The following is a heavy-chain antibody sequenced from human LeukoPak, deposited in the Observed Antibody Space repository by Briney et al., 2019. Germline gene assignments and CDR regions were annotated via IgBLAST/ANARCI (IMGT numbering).Heavy chain of an antibody. J-gene: IGHJ4*02. CDR2: IYYSGST. D-gene: IGHD2-8*01. CDR3: ARALIYCTNGVCYPPYFDY. Sequence: PSETLSLTCTVSGGSISSGGYYWSWIRQHPGKGLEWIGYIYYSGSTYYNPSLKSRVTISVDRSKNQFSLKLSSVTAADTAMYYCARALIYCTNGVCYPPYFDYWGQGTLVTVSS. V-gene: IGHV4-31*03. CDR1: GGSISSGGYY.